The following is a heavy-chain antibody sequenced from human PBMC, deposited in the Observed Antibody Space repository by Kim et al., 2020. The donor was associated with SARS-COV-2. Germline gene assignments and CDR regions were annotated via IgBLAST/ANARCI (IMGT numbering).Heavy chain of an antibody. CDR3: ARESRWSYNPFDY. V-gene: IGHV4-39*07. CDR2: IYYSGST. D-gene: IGHD1-1*01. Sequence: SETLSLTCTVSGGSISSSSYYWGWIRQPPGKGLEWIGSIYYSGSTYYNPSLKSRVTISVDTSKNQFSLKLSSVTAADTAVYYCARESRWSYNPFDYCGQG. J-gene: IGHJ4*02. CDR1: GGSISSSSYY.